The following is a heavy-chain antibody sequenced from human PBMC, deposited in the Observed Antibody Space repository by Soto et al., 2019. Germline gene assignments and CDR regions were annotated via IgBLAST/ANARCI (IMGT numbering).Heavy chain of an antibody. J-gene: IGHJ4*02. CDR2: ISYDGSNK. CDR1: GFTFSSYA. V-gene: IGHV3-30-3*01. D-gene: IGHD2-15*01. CDR3: ASGERGLYGGTTPYFDY. Sequence: GGSLRLSCAASGFTFSSYAMHWVRQAPGKGLEWVAVISYDGSNKYYADSVKGRFTISRDNSKNTRYLQMNSLRAEDTAVYYCASGERGLYGGTTPYFDYWGQGTLVTVSS.